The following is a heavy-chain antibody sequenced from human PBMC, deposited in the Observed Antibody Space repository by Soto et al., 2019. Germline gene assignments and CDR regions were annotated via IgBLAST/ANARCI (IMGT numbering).Heavy chain of an antibody. CDR2: ISYDGSNK. V-gene: IGHV3-30*18. J-gene: IGHJ4*02. CDR3: AKGGNDFWSGLTDY. Sequence: SGGSLRLSCAASGFTFSSYGMHWVRQAPGKGLEWVAVISYDGSNKYYADSVKGRFTISRDNSKNTLYLQMNSLRAEDTAVYYCAKGGNDFWSGLTDYWGQGTLVTVSS. D-gene: IGHD3-3*01. CDR1: GFTFSSYG.